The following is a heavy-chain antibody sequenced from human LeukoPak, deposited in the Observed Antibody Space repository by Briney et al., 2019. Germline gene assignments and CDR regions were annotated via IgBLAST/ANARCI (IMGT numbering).Heavy chain of an antibody. J-gene: IGHJ6*03. CDR3: ARGAYYDSSGVYMDV. CDR1: GYTFTSYG. CDR2: ISAYNGNT. D-gene: IGHD3-22*01. V-gene: IGHV1-18*01. Sequence: ASVKVSCKASGYTFTSYGISWVRQAPGQGLEWMGWISAYNGNTNYAQKLQGRVTMTTDTSTSTAYMELRSLRSDDTAVYYCARGAYYDSSGVYMDVWGKGTTVTISS.